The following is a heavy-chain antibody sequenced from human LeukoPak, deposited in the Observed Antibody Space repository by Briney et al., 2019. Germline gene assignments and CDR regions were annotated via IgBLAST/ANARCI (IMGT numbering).Heavy chain of an antibody. CDR1: GGSISSSSYY. V-gene: IGHV4-39*07. CDR3: ARVASSNDYFDY. CDR2: IYYSGST. D-gene: IGHD1-1*01. J-gene: IGHJ4*02. Sequence: SETLSLTCTVSGGSISSSSYYWGWIRQPPGKGLEWIGSIYYSGSTYYNPSLKSRVTISVDTSKNQFSLKLSSVTAADTAVYYCARVASSNDYFDYWGQGTLVTVSS.